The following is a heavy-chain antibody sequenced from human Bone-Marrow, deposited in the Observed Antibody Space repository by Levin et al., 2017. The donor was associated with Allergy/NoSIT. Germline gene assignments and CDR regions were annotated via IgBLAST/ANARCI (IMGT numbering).Heavy chain of an antibody. CDR1: GRSISSSNL. J-gene: IGHJ6*03. D-gene: IGHD4-17*01. CDR2: IFHSGST. CDR3: ATNGLYCMDV. Sequence: PSETLSLTCAVSGRSISSSNLWSWVRQPPGKGLEWIGEIFHSGSTNYNPSLKSRVTISVDKSKNQFSLKLNSVTAADTAVYFCATNGLYCMDVWGRGTTVTVSS. V-gene: IGHV4-4*02.